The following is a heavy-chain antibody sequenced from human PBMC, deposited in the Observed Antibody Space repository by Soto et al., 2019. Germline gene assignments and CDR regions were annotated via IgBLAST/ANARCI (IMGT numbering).Heavy chain of an antibody. CDR1: GLSLSSPAVG. V-gene: IGHV2-5*01. Sequence: QITLRESGPTLVKPRQTLTLTCSFSGLSLSSPAVGVNWIRQSPGKAPEWLALIYWNDDNHYSPSLKSRLTITKDTSKNQVVLTMTNMDPEDTATYYCAHGAGWLSDYWGQGSLVTVSS. J-gene: IGHJ4*02. D-gene: IGHD3-9*01. CDR3: AHGAGWLSDY. CDR2: IYWNDDN.